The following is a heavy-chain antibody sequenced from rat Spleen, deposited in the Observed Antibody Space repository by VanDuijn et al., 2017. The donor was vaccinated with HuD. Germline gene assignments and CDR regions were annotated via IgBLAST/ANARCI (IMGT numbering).Heavy chain of an antibody. CDR2: ISSSGGST. Sequence: EVQLVQSGGGLVQPGRSMKLSCVVSGSTFSSSPMAWVRQAPMKGLEWVATISSSGGSTYYGDSVKGRFTISKDDAKSTLYLQMNSLRSEDTAIYFCTRGGPFDYWGQGVMVTVSS. V-gene: IGHV5-46*01. CDR1: GSTFSSSP. CDR3: TRGGPFDY. J-gene: IGHJ2*01.